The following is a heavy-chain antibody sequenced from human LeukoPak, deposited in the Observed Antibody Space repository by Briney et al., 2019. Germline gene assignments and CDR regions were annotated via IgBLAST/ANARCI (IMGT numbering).Heavy chain of an antibody. J-gene: IGHJ4*02. CDR2: IIHIFGTA. V-gene: IGHV1-69*06. CDR1: GGTFIGYA. D-gene: IGHD5-18*01. Sequence: GSSVKVSCKASGGTFIGYAISWVRQAPGQGLEWMGGIIHIFGTANYAQKFQGRLTITADKSASTSYMELSSLRSEDTAVYYCARDRRDTAMVTLQGYYFDYWGQGTLVTVSS. CDR3: ARDRRDTAMVTLQGYYFDY.